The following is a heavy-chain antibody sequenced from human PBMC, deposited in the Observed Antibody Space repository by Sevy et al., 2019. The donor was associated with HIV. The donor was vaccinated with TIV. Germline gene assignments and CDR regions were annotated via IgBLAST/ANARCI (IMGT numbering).Heavy chain of an antibody. CDR2: IRAYNGNT. J-gene: IGHJ4*02. CDR3: ARVRHSSGYYFPLDY. CDR1: GYTFTSYG. V-gene: IGHV1-18*04. D-gene: IGHD3-22*01. Sequence: ASVKVSCKASGYTFTSYGISWVRQAPGQGLEWMGCIRAYNGNTNYAQKLQGRVTMTTDTSTGTAYMELRSLRSDDTAVYYCARVRHSSGYYFPLDYWGQGTLVTVSS.